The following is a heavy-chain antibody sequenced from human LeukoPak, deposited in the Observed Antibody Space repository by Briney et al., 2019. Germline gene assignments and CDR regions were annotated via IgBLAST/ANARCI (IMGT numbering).Heavy chain of an antibody. CDR2: INPSGGST. CDR3: ARVSGIAAAGANADFDY. CDR1: GYTLTSYY. D-gene: IGHD6-13*01. V-gene: IGHV1-46*01. Sequence: ASVKVSCKASGYTLTSYYMHWVRQAPGQGLEWMGIINPSGGSTSYAQKFQGRVTMTRDTSTSTVYMELSSLRSEDTAVYYCARVSGIAAAGANADFDYWGQGTLVTVSS. J-gene: IGHJ4*02.